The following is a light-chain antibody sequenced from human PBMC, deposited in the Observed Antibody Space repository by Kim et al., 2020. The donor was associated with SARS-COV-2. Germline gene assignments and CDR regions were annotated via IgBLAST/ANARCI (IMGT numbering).Light chain of an antibody. CDR1: SSNSGAGYD. CDR2: GNS. Sequence: RVTISFTGSSSNSGAGYDVHWYQQLPGTTPKRLIYGNSNRPSGVPDRFSGSKSGTSASLAITGLQAEDEADYYCQSYDSSLSGWVFGGGTQLTVL. J-gene: IGLJ3*02. V-gene: IGLV1-40*01. CDR3: QSYDSSLSGWV.